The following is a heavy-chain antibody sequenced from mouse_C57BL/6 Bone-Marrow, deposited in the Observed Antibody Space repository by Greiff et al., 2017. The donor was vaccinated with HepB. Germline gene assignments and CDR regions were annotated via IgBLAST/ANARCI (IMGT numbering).Heavy chain of an antibody. V-gene: IGHV1-19*01. CDR1: GYTFTDYY. Sequence: EVKLVESGPVLVKPGASVKMSCKASGYTFTDYYMNWVKQSHGKSLEWIGVINPYNGGTSYNQKFKGKATLTVDKSSSTAYMELNSLTSEDSAVYYCARRSSAWFAYWGQGTLVTVSA. CDR2: INPYNGGT. CDR3: ARRSSAWFAY. D-gene: IGHD3-1*01. J-gene: IGHJ3*01.